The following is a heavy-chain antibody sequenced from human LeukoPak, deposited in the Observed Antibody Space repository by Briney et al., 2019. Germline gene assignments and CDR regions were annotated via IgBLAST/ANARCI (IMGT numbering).Heavy chain of an antibody. J-gene: IGHJ3*02. CDR1: GFTFSSIA. D-gene: IGHD2-2*02. Sequence: GRSLRLSCAASGFTFSSIAMSWDRQAPGKWLDWDSTIRGSGGSTYYADSVKGRFTISRDNSKNTLYLQMNSLRAEDTALYYCASLNTPAAIPRDAFDIWGLGTMVTVSS. CDR3: ASLNTPAAIPRDAFDI. CDR2: IRGSGGST. V-gene: IGHV3-23*01.